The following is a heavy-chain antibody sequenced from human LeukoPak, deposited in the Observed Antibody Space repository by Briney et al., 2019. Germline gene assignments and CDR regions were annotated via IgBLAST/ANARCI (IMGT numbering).Heavy chain of an antibody. Sequence: GGSLRLSCAASGFTFTSYSMNWVSQAPGKGLEWVSYISSSGSTIYYADSVKGRFTISRDIGKKSLYLQMNSLRAEDTAVYFCARTDDFWSGYSDYWGQGTLVTVSS. CDR2: ISSSGSTI. J-gene: IGHJ4*02. CDR1: GFTFTSYS. V-gene: IGHV3-48*04. D-gene: IGHD3-3*01. CDR3: ARTDDFWSGYSDY.